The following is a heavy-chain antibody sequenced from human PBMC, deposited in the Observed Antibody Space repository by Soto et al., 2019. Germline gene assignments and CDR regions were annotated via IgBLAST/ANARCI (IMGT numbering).Heavy chain of an antibody. CDR3: TMVFAY. J-gene: IGHJ4*02. D-gene: IGHD3-3*02. Sequence: EVQLVQSGGGSVQPGGSLRLSCAASGFTFTNYWMHWVRQVPGKGLVWVSRIDGVGTGTSYSDSVRCRFNISRDNAENTLYLQMNSLRAENTAVYYCTMVFAYWGQGTLVTVSS. V-gene: IGHV3-74*01. CDR2: IDGVGTGT. CDR1: GFTFTNYW.